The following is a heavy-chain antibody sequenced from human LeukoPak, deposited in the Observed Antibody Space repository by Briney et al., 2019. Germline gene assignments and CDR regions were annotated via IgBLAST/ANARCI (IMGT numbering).Heavy chain of an antibody. Sequence: GGSLRLSCSASGFTFSSYSMNWVRQAPGKGREGVSYIGFSTIGFGTISYADSVKVRFTISRDNAKNSLYLLMSSLSDEDTAVYYCVRDSVYAFDVWGQGTMVTVSS. J-gene: IGHJ3*01. CDR2: IGFSTIGFGTI. V-gene: IGHV3-48*02. CDR3: VRDSVYAFDV. CDR1: GFTFSSYS.